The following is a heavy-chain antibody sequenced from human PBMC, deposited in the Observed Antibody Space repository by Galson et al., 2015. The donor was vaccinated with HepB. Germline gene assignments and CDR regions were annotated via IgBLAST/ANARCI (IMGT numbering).Heavy chain of an antibody. V-gene: IGHV3-7*03. CDR3: ARDRIVGASGDRGHFDY. CDR2: IKQDGIEK. Sequence: SLRLSCAASEFSLSYYWMIWVRQAPGKGLEWVANIKQDGIEKYYVDSVKGRFTISRDNSKNTLYLQMNSLRAEDTAVYYCARDRIVGASGDRGHFDYWGQGTLVTVSS. CDR1: EFSLSYYW. J-gene: IGHJ4*02. D-gene: IGHD1-26*01.